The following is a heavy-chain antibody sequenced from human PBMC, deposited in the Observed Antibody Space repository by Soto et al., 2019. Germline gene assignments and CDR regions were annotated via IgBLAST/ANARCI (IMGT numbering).Heavy chain of an antibody. CDR3: ARVPGVVTSTRGVFDY. D-gene: IGHD2-2*01. Sequence: SETLSLTCTVSGGSISSGGYYWSWIRQHPGKGLEWIGYIYNSGSTYYNPSLKSRVTISVDTSKNQFSLKLSSVTAADTAVYYCARVPGVVTSTRGVFDYWGQGTLVTVSS. CDR2: IYNSGST. CDR1: GGSISSGGYY. J-gene: IGHJ4*02. V-gene: IGHV4-31*03.